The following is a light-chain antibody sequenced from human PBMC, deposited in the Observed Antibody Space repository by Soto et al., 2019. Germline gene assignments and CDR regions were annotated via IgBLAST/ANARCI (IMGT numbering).Light chain of an antibody. CDR1: SSDVGGYDY. Sequence: QSALTQPRSVSGSPGQSVTISCTGSSSDVGGYDYVSWYQHHPDKVPKLIIFGVTKRPSGVPDRFSGSKSGNTASLTISGLQAEDEADYFWCSYAGTYTVFFGGGTKLTVL. CDR3: CSYAGTYTVF. V-gene: IGLV2-11*01. CDR2: GVT. J-gene: IGLJ2*01.